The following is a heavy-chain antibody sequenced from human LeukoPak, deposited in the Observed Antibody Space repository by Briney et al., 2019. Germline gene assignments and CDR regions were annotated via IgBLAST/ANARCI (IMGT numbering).Heavy chain of an antibody. CDR3: ARGRYLTTGGGAAAGFLDY. V-gene: IGHV4-34*01. CDR2: INHSGST. D-gene: IGHD6-13*01. Sequence: SETLSLTCAVYGGSFSGYYWSWIRQPPGKGLEWIGEINHSGSTNYNPSLKRRVTISVDTSQNQFSVRLSSVTAADTAVYYCARGRYLTTGGGAAAGFLDYWGQGTLVTVSS. J-gene: IGHJ4*02. CDR1: GGSFSGYY.